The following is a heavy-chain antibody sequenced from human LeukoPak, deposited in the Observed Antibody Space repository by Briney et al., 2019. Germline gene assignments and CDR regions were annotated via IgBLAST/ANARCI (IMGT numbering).Heavy chain of an antibody. V-gene: IGHV3-23*01. D-gene: IGHD1-26*01. Sequence: PGGSLRLSCAASGFTFSSYAMSWVRQAPGKGLEWVSAISGSGGSTYYADSVKGRFTISRDNAKNSLYLQMNSLRVEDTAVYYCARGTARGIVGATTNDYWGQGTLVTVSS. CDR2: ISGSGGST. CDR3: ARGTARGIVGATTNDY. CDR1: GFTFSSYA. J-gene: IGHJ4*02.